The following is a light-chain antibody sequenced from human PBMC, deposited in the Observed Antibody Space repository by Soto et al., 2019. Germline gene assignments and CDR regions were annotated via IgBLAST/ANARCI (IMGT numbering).Light chain of an antibody. CDR2: AAS. CDR3: QHYDSLPIT. J-gene: IGKJ5*01. CDR1: QGVSSY. V-gene: IGKV1-9*01. Sequence: DIQLTQSPSFLSASVGATVTITGRASQGVSSYLAWYQQKPGKVPKLLIYAASTLQSGVPSRFSGSGSGTDFTLTISRLEPEEFAVFYCQHYDSLPITFGQGTRLEIK.